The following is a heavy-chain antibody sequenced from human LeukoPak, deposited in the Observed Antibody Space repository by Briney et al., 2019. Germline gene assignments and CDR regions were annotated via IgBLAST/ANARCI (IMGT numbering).Heavy chain of an antibody. CDR1: GYSFTSYW. D-gene: IGHD2-2*01. V-gene: IGHV5-51*01. J-gene: IGHJ6*03. Sequence: GESLKISCKGSGYSFTSYWIGWVRQMPGKGLGWMGIIYPGDSDTRYSPSFQGQVTISADKSISTAYLQWSSLKASDTAMYYCARHWGNCSSTSCAAGPYYYYYMDVWGKGTTVTVSS. CDR3: ARHWGNCSSTSCAAGPYYYYYMDV. CDR2: IYPGDSDT.